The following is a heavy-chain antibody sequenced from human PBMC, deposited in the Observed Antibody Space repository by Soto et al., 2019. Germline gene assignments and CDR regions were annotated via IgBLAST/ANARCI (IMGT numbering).Heavy chain of an antibody. CDR3: AKNGQRPYDYYGLDV. J-gene: IGHJ6*02. V-gene: IGHV1-18*01. CDR1: GYTFTRYG. Sequence: QGHLVQSGAEVKKPGTSVKVSCKASGYTFTRYGISWVRQAPGQGHERMGWISGYNGDTNYAQNLQGRVTMTIDTSTSTAYMELRSLTSDDTAVYYCAKNGQRPYDYYGLDVWGQGTTVTVSS. D-gene: IGHD1-1*01. CDR2: ISGYNGDT.